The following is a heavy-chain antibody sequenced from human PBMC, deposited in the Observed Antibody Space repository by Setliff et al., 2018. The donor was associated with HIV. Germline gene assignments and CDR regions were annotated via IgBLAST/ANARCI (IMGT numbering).Heavy chain of an antibody. D-gene: IGHD1-26*01. J-gene: IGHJ3*02. Sequence: GGSLRLSCAASGFSSNAIYWVRQAPGKGLERVTVISSDGGESHYADSVRGRFIISRDNSKSTVYLEMNSLTFDDTAMYYCASGHLKVGDAFHIWGQGTMVTVSS. CDR2: ISSDGGES. V-gene: IGHV3-30*01. CDR3: ASGHLKVGDAFHI. CDR1: GFSSNA.